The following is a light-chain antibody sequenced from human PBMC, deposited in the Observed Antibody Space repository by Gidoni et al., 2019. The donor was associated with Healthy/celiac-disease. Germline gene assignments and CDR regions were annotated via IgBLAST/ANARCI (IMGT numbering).Light chain of an antibody. CDR3: QQRSNWHPYT. V-gene: IGKV3-11*01. J-gene: IGKJ2*01. Sequence: DIVLTQSPATLSLSPGERATISCRASQSVSSCLAWYQQKPGEAPRLLIYDASNRATGIPARFSGSGSGTDFTLTISSLEPEDFAVYYCQQRSNWHPYTFGQGTKLEIK. CDR1: QSVSSC. CDR2: DAS.